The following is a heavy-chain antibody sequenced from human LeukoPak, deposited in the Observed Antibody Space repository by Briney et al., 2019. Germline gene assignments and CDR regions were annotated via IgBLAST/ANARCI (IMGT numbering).Heavy chain of an antibody. J-gene: IGHJ6*03. Sequence: GGSLRLSCAASGFTFSSYWMSWVRQAPGKGLEWVANIKQDGSEKYYVDSVKGRFTISRDNAKNSLYLQMNSLRAEDTAVYYCASYGSGSYYYYYMDVWGKGTTVTVSS. D-gene: IGHD3-10*01. V-gene: IGHV3-7*01. CDR1: GFTFSSYW. CDR2: IKQDGSEK. CDR3: ASYGSGSYYYYYMDV.